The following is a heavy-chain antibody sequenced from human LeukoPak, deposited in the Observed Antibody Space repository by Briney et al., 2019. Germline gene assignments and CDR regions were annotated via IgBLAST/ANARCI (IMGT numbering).Heavy chain of an antibody. CDR2: IWYDGSNK. D-gene: IGHD3-22*01. CDR3: ARETYYYDSSGHTKYFQH. Sequence: GGSLRLSCAASGFTFSSYGMHWVRQAPGKGLEWVAVIWYDGSNKYYADSVKGRFTISRDNSKNTLYLQMNSLRAEDTAVYYCARETYYYDSSGHTKYFQHWGQGTLVTVSS. V-gene: IGHV3-33*01. J-gene: IGHJ1*01. CDR1: GFTFSSYG.